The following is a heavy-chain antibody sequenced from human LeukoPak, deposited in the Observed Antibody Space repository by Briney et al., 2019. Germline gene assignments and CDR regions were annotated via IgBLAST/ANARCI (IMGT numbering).Heavy chain of an antibody. CDR3: ARLSSGWGNLDY. V-gene: IGHV4-39*01. CDR2: IYYSGST. J-gene: IGHJ4*02. D-gene: IGHD6-19*01. CDR1: GGSISSSSYY. Sequence: SETLSLTCTVSGGSISSSSYYWGWIRQPPGKGLEWIGSIYYSGSTYYNPSLKSRVTISVDTSKNQFSLKLSSVTAADTAVYYCARLSSGWGNLDYWGQGTLVTVSS.